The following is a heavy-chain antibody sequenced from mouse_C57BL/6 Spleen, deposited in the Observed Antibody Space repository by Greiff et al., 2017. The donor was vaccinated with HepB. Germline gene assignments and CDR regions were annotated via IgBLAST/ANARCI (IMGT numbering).Heavy chain of an antibody. CDR2: ISYDGSN. D-gene: IGHD1-1*01. Sequence: EVQLQESGPGLVKPSQSLSLTCSVTGYSITSGYYWNWIRQFPGNKLEWMGYISYDGSNNYNPSLKNRISITRDTSKNQFFLKLNSVTTEDTATYYCARGDYYGSSYAAMDYWGQGTSVTVSS. CDR1: GYSITSGYY. V-gene: IGHV3-6*01. J-gene: IGHJ4*01. CDR3: ARGDYYGSSYAAMDY.